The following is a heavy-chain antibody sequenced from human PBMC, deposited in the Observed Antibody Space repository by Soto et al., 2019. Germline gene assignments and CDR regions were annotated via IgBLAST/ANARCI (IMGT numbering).Heavy chain of an antibody. D-gene: IGHD1-1*01. Sequence: GASVKVSCQASGFSFSDYFMHWVRQAPGQGLEWMGIINPSGASRHYAQKFQGRVTITRDTCTSTVYMDLGSLRYEDTAVYYCARDNSQNNGTPAASSWFHPWGQGTPVTVSS. CDR1: GFSFSDYF. CDR3: ARDNSQNNGTPAASSWFHP. J-gene: IGHJ5*02. V-gene: IGHV1-46*01. CDR2: INPSGASR.